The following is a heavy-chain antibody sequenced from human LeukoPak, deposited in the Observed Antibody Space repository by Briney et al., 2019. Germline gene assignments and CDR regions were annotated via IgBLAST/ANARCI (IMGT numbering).Heavy chain of an antibody. Sequence: GGSLRLSCAASGFTFSTYAMSWVRQAPGKGLEWVSGISGRDGSAYYADSVKGRFTISRDNSKNTMYLQMNSLRAEDTAIYYCARGPTMYGMDVWGQGTTVTVSS. CDR1: GFTFSTYA. CDR2: ISGRDGSA. J-gene: IGHJ6*02. V-gene: IGHV3-23*01. CDR3: ARGPTMYGMDV.